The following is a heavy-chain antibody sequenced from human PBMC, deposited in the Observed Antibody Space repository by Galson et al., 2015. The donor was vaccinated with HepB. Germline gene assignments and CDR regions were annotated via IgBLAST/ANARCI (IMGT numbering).Heavy chain of an antibody. CDR2: ISGSGGST. CDR3: AKAKGATTPIDY. D-gene: IGHD1-26*01. CDR1: GFTFSSYA. J-gene: IGHJ4*02. Sequence: SLRLSCAAPGFTFSSYAMSWVRQAPGKGLEWVSAISGSGGSTYYADSVKGRFTISRDNSKNTLYLQMNSLRAEDTAVYYCAKAKGATTPIDYWGQGTLVTVSS. V-gene: IGHV3-23*01.